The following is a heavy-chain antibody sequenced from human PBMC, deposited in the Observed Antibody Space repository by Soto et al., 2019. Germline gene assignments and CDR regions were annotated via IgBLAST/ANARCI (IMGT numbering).Heavy chain of an antibody. V-gene: IGHV1-69*01. CDR3: ARALDIVVVPAAPNYYYYYGMDV. D-gene: IGHD2-2*03. CDR2: IIPIFGTA. Sequence: QVQLVQSGAEVKKPGSSVKVSCKASGGTFSSYAISWVRQAPGQGLEWMGGIIPIFGTANYAQKFQGRVTITADESTSTAYMELSSLRSEDTAVYYCARALDIVVVPAAPNYYYYYGMDVWGQGTTATVSS. CDR1: GGTFSSYA. J-gene: IGHJ6*02.